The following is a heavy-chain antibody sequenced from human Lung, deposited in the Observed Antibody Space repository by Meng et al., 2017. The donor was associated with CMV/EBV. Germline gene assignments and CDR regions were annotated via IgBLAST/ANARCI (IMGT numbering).Heavy chain of an antibody. D-gene: IGHD2-2*01. CDR3: ARDRAAIGYDYYVMDV. Sequence: GSLRLXXTVSGHPITTYYWSWIRQPPGKGLEWIGYIYYSGSTNYNPSLRSRVSISVDTSKNQFSLELSSVTAADTAIYYCARDRAAIGYDYYVMDVWGHGXTVTVSS. V-gene: IGHV4-59*01. CDR2: IYYSGST. CDR1: GHPITTYY. J-gene: IGHJ6*02.